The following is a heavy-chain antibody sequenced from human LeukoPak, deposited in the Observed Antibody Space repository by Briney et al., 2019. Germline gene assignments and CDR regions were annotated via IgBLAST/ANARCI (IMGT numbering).Heavy chain of an antibody. Sequence: GGSLRLSCVASAFTFNNYWMHWVRQAPGKGLEWVSAISGSGGSTYYADSVKGRFTISRGNSKNTLYLQMNSLRAEDTAVYYCATPQPAGAPSFDYWGQGTLVTVSS. CDR1: AFTFNNYW. V-gene: IGHV3-23*01. CDR2: ISGSGGST. CDR3: ATPQPAGAPSFDY. D-gene: IGHD7-27*01. J-gene: IGHJ4*02.